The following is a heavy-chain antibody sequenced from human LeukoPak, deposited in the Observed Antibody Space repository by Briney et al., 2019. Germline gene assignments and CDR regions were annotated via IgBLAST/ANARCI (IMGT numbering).Heavy chain of an antibody. CDR3: AREAITGTTANDAFDI. D-gene: IGHD1-7*01. Sequence: ASVKVSCKASGHTFTGYYMHWVRQAPGQGLEWMGWINPNSGGTNYAQKFQGRVTMTRDTSISTAYMELSRLRSDDTAVYYCAREAITGTTANDAFDIWGQGTMVTVSS. CDR1: GHTFTGYY. V-gene: IGHV1-2*02. CDR2: INPNSGGT. J-gene: IGHJ3*02.